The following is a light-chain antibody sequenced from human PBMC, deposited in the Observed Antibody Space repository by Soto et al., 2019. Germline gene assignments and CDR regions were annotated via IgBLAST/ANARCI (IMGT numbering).Light chain of an antibody. CDR2: DTS. Sequence: EIVLTQSPATLSLSPGETATLSCRASQSVGSHLAWYQQKPGQAPRLLIYDTSNRATGIPARFSGSGSRTDFTLTISSLDPEDFAVYYGQQRGNWPPTFGPGTKVDIK. CDR3: QQRGNWPPT. CDR1: QSVGSH. V-gene: IGKV3-11*01. J-gene: IGKJ3*01.